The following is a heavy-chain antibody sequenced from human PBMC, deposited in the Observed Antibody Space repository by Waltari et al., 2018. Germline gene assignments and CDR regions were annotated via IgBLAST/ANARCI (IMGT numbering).Heavy chain of an antibody. CDR1: GYTFTSYA. V-gene: IGHV1-3*03. CDR2: INAGNGNT. Sequence: QVQLVQSGAEVKKPGASVKVSCKASGYTFTSYAMHWVRQAPGQRLEWMGWINAGNGNTKYSQEFHGRVTITRDTSASTAYMELSSLRSEDMAVYYCARGRLEDYGCNELDYWGQGTLVTVSS. J-gene: IGHJ4*02. D-gene: IGHD4-17*01. CDR3: ARGRLEDYGCNELDY.